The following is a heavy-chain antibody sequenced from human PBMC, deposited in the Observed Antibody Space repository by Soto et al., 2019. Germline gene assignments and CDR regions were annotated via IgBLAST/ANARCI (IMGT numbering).Heavy chain of an antibody. CDR3: ARVNEDIWFGELSGRSDGNWFDP. CDR1: GGSISSGGYY. CDR2: IYDSGST. V-gene: IGHV4-30-4*01. J-gene: IGHJ5*02. Sequence: SETLSLTCTVSGGSISSGGYYWSWIRQPPGKGLEWIGYIYDSGSTYYNPSLKSLVTISVDTSKNQFSLKLSYVTAADTAVYYCARVNEDIWFGELSGRSDGNWFDPWGQGTLVTVPS. D-gene: IGHD3-10*01.